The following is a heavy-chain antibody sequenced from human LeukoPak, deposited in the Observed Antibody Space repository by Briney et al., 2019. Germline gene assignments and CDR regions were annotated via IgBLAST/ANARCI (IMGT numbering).Heavy chain of an antibody. J-gene: IGHJ6*03. Sequence: SETLSLTCRVSGASINSGSNYWGWIRQPPGKTLEWIGSIYSSGSTYYNPSLKSRVIIIIDTPKNHFSLTLSSVTAADTAVYYCAREDMAQNMDVWGKGTTVTISS. CDR2: IYSSGST. V-gene: IGHV4-39*07. D-gene: IGHD2-15*01. CDR1: GASINSGSNY. CDR3: AREDMAQNMDV.